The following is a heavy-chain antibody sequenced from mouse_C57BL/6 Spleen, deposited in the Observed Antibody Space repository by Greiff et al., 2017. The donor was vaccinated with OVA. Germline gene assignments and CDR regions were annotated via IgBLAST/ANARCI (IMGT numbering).Heavy chain of an antibody. D-gene: IGHD2-4*01. CDR2: ISSGGDYI. CDR1: GFTFSSYA. CDR3: TRDSDYDGAMDY. J-gene: IGHJ4*01. V-gene: IGHV5-9-1*02. Sequence: EVQVVESGDGLVKPGWSLKLSCAASGFTFSSYAMSWVRQIPEKRLEWVAYISSGGDYIHYADTVKGRFTISRDNARNTLYLQMSSLKSEDTAMYYCTRDSDYDGAMDYWGQGTSVTVSA.